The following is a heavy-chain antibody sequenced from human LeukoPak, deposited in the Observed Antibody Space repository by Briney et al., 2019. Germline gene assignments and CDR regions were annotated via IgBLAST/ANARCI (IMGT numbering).Heavy chain of an antibody. CDR2: INANSGTT. D-gene: IGHD3-16*02. V-gene: IGHV3-23*01. Sequence: GGPLRLSCAASGFAFSVYAMSWLRQPPGKGLEWVSTINANSGTTSYAASVRGRFTISRDNSKNTMYLQMNSLRPEDTAVYYCATSGPDFGGVIVHFHYWGQGTLVTVSS. CDR3: ATSGPDFGGVIVHFHY. J-gene: IGHJ4*02. CDR1: GFAFSVYA.